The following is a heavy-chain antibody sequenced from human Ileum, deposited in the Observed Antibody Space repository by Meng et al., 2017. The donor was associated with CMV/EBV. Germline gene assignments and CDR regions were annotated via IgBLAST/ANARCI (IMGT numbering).Heavy chain of an antibody. CDR1: GGSMSSSSYY. J-gene: IGHJ4*02. Sequence: SGGSMSSSSYYWGWIRQPPGKGLEWIGSIYYSGSTYYNPSLKSRVTISVDTSKNQFSLKLSSVTAADTAVYYCANYVVVPAAFFDYWGQGTLVTVSS. V-gene: IGHV4-39*01. CDR3: ANYVVVPAAFFDY. D-gene: IGHD2-2*01. CDR2: IYYSGST.